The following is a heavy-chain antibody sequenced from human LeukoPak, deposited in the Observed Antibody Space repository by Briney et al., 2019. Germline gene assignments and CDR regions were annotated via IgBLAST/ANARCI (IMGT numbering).Heavy chain of an antibody. CDR2: ISGSSGSK. CDR1: GFTFSSYA. CDR3: AKEPNSNWNYWSYGMDV. J-gene: IGHJ6*02. D-gene: IGHD1-7*01. V-gene: IGHV3-23*01. Sequence: GGSLRLSCAASGFTFSSYAMSWVRQAPGKGLEWASAISGSSGSKHYADSVKGRFTISRDNSKNTLYLQMNSLRAEDTAVYYCAKEPNSNWNYWSYGMDVWGQGTTVTVSS.